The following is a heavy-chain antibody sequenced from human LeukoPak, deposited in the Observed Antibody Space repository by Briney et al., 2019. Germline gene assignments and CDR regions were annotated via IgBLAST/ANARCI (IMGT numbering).Heavy chain of an antibody. Sequence: SETLSLTCTVSGSSISSYYWSWIRQPAGKGLEWIGRIYTSGSTNYNPSLKSRVTMSVDTSKNQFSLKLSSVTAADTAVYYCARDGHYDFWSGYYVYFDYWGQGTLVTVSS. V-gene: IGHV4-4*07. J-gene: IGHJ4*02. CDR2: IYTSGST. CDR1: GSSISSYY. CDR3: ARDGHYDFWSGYYVYFDY. D-gene: IGHD3-3*01.